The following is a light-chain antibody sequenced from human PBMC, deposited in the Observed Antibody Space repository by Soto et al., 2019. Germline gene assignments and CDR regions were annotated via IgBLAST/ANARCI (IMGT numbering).Light chain of an antibody. J-gene: IGKJ1*01. CDR2: KAS. V-gene: IGKV1-5*03. Sequence: IQMTQSPSTLSASVGDRVTITCRASQSIGSWLAWYQQKPGEAPKLLIYKASSLESGVPSRFSGSGSGTEFTLTISSLQPDDFATYYCQQYNSYWKFGQGTKVDIK. CDR1: QSIGSW. CDR3: QQYNSYWK.